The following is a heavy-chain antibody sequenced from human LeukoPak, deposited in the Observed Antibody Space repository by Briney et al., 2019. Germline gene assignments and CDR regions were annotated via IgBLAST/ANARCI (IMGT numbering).Heavy chain of an antibody. CDR2: IKPDGSEA. CDR3: AKDQGQAVVPRRFDY. D-gene: IGHD2-2*01. J-gene: IGHJ4*02. CDR1: GFTFSRFW. V-gene: IGHV3-7*03. Sequence: GGSLRLSCAASGFTFSRFWMSWVRQAPGRGLEWVANIKPDGSEAWHVDSVKGRFTISRDNARNSLYLQMNSLRAEDTAVYYCAKDQGQAVVPRRFDYWGQGTLVTVSS.